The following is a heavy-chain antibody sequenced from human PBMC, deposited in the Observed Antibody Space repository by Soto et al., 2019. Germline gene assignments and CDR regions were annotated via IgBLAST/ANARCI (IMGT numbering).Heavy chain of an antibody. CDR2: INLSGGST. CDR3: ARDHGYCGGDCFTYYFDY. D-gene: IGHD2-21*02. Sequence: GSPMKGSLKASGYTLPSHYFHWVRQAPWPELGWMGIINLSGGSTRYAEKVQGRVTMTRDTSTSTVYMELSSLRSENTAVYYCARDHGYCGGDCFTYYFDYWGQGTLVTVSS. J-gene: IGHJ4*02. CDR1: GYTLPSHY. V-gene: IGHV1-46*01.